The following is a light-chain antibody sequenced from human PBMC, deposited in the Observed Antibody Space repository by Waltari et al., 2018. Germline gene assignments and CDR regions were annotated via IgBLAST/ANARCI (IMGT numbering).Light chain of an antibody. CDR2: EVS. Sequence: QSALTQPASVSGSPGQSITISCTGTSSDVGGYNYVSWYQQHQGKAPKLMIYEVSNRPSGVSNRFSGSKSGNTASLTISGLQAEDEADYYCSSYTSSSTLDVFGTGTKVTVL. CDR1: SSDVGGYNY. V-gene: IGLV2-14*01. CDR3: SSYTSSSTLDV. J-gene: IGLJ1*01.